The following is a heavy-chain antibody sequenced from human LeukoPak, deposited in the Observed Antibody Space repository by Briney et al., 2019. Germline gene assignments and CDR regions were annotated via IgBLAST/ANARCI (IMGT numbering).Heavy chain of an antibody. D-gene: IGHD3-22*01. CDR2: IYYSGST. CDR3: AREYYYDSIGAFDI. Sequence: SETLSLTCTVSGGSISSYYWSWIRQPPGKGLEWIGYIYYSGSTNYNPSLKSRVTMSVDTSKNQFSLKLSSVTAADTAVYYCAREYYYDSIGAFDIWGQGTMVTVSS. J-gene: IGHJ3*02. CDR1: GGSISSYY. V-gene: IGHV4-59*12.